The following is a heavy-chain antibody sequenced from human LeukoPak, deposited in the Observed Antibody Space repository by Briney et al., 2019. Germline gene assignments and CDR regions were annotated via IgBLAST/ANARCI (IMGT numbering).Heavy chain of an antibody. Sequence: GGSLRLSCAASGFTSSSYAMSWVRQAPGKGLEWVSAISGSGGSTYYADSVKGRFTISRDNSKNTLYLQMNSLRAEDTAVYYCAKLRPNYDILTGYFYYFDYWGQGTLVTVSS. CDR3: AKLRPNYDILTGYFYYFDY. V-gene: IGHV3-23*01. J-gene: IGHJ4*02. D-gene: IGHD3-9*01. CDR2: ISGSGGST. CDR1: GFTSSSYA.